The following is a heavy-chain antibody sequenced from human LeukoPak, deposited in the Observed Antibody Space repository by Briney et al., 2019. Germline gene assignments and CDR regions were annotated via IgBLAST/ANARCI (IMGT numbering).Heavy chain of an antibody. Sequence: SETLSLTCTVSGGSISSYYWSWIRQPPGKGLEWIGYIYYSGSTNYNPSLKSRVTISVDTSKNQFSLKLSSVTAADTAVYYCARSPYCSSTSCYKGDNWFDPWGQGTLVTVPS. V-gene: IGHV4-59*01. CDR2: IYYSGST. CDR1: GGSISSYY. J-gene: IGHJ5*02. D-gene: IGHD2-2*02. CDR3: ARSPYCSSTSCYKGDNWFDP.